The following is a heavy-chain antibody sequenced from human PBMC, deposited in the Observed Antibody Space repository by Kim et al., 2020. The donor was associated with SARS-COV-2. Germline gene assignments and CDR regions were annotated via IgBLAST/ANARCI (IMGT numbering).Heavy chain of an antibody. J-gene: IGHJ3*02. CDR1: GGSISSSSYY. CDR2: IYYSGST. V-gene: IGHV4-39*07. CDR3: ARGTISPREVAFDI. Sequence: SETLSLTCTVSGGSISSSSYYWGWIRQPPGKGLEWIGSIYYSGSTYYNPSLKSRVTISVDTSKNQFSLKLSSVTAADTAVYYCARGTISPREVAFDIWGQGTMVTVSS. D-gene: IGHD1-26*01.